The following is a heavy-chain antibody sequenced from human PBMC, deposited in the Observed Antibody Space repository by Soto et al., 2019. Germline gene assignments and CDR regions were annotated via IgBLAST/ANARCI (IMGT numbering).Heavy chain of an antibody. Sequence: XVKVSCKASGGTFSSYAISCVRHAPGQGLEWMGGIIPIFGTANYAQKFQGRVTITADESTSTAYMELSSLRSEDTAVYYCARTMGDTASVTDYRGQGTLVTVSS. CDR1: GGTFSSYA. CDR3: ARTMGDTASVTDY. J-gene: IGHJ4*02. CDR2: IIPIFGTA. V-gene: IGHV1-69*13. D-gene: IGHD5-18*01.